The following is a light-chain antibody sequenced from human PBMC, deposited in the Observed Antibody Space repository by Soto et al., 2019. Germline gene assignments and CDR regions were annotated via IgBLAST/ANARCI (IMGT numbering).Light chain of an antibody. J-gene: IGKJ1*01. CDR1: QRVTKNN. CDR2: GAS. V-gene: IGKV3-20*01. CDR3: QQYGSSAPIT. Sequence: EVVMTQSPAALSVSPGERATLSCRAGQRVTKNNLNWYQQKPGHAPRLLIYGASIRATGIPDRFSGSGSETNFTLPISRLEPEDYALYYCQQYGSSAPITFGQGTKVDIK.